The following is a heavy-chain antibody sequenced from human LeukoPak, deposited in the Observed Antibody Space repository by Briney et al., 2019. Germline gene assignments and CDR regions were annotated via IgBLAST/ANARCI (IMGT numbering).Heavy chain of an antibody. J-gene: IGHJ5*02. CDR2: ISAYNGNT. CDR1: GYTFTGYY. CDR3: AREWGYSSSLAA. V-gene: IGHV1-18*04. D-gene: IGHD6-13*01. Sequence: GASVKVSCKASGYTFTGYYMHWVRQAPGQGLEWMGWISAYNGNTNYAQKFQGRVTITTDESTSTAYMELSSLRSEDTAVYYCAREWGYSSSLAAWGQGTLVTVSS.